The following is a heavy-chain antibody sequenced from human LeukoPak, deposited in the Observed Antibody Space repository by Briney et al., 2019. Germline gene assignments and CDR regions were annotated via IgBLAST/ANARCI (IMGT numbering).Heavy chain of an antibody. J-gene: IGHJ6*02. Sequence: PSQTLSLTCTVSGGTISSGGYYWSWIRQHQGKGLEWIGYIYYSGSTYYNPSLKSRVTISVDTSKNQFSLTLSSVTAADTAVYYCARDRATVTTSYGMDVWGQGTTVTVSS. CDR2: IYYSGST. D-gene: IGHD4-17*01. CDR3: ARDRATVTTSYGMDV. CDR1: GGTISSGGYY. V-gene: IGHV4-31*03.